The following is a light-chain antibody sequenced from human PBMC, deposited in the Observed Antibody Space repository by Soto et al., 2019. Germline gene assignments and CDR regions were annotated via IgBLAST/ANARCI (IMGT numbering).Light chain of an antibody. CDR2: AAS. J-gene: IGKJ3*01. CDR3: QQSYSTPFT. CDR1: QNINKF. Sequence: DIPMTQSPSSLSASVGDSVTISCRTSQNINKFVNWYQQRPGMAPKVLIYAASSLQSGVPSRFSGSGSGTDFTLTINSLQPEDFATYYCQQSYSTPFTFGPGTKV. V-gene: IGKV1-39*01.